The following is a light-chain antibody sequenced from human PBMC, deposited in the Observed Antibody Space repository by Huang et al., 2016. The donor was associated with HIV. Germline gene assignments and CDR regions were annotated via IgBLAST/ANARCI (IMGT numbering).Light chain of an antibody. CDR2: GAS. CDR1: QIVSSN. Sequence: EIVMTQSPATLSVSPGGRATLSCRASQIVSSNLAWYQQKPGQAPRLLIYGASTRATGIPARVSGSGSGTEFTLTISSLQSEDFAVYYCQQYNNWPPWTFGQGTKVEVK. V-gene: IGKV3-15*01. J-gene: IGKJ1*01. CDR3: QQYNNWPPWT.